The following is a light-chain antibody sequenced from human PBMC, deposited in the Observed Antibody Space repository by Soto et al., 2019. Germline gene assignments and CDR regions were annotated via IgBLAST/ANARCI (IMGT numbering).Light chain of an antibody. CDR2: AAS. CDR3: QQSFRTPLT. V-gene: IGKV1-39*01. Sequence: DIKMTQSPSSLSASVGDRATITCRASQRISSYLNWYQQKPGKAPKLLIYAASNLQSGVPSRFTGSGSGTDFTLTISSLQPEDFATYYCQQSFRTPLTFGGGTKVDIK. CDR1: QRISSY. J-gene: IGKJ4*01.